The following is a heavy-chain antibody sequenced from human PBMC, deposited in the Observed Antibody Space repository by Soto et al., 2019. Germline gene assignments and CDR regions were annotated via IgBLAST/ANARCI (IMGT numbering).Heavy chain of an antibody. J-gene: IGHJ6*02. CDR1: GFTFSRYA. CDR2: ISSSGGST. CDR3: ARDQDVCRGYSCNGSDL. V-gene: IGHV3-23*01. D-gene: IGHD5-12*01. Sequence: PGGSLRLSCAASGFTFSRYAMNWVRQAPGKGLEWVSAISSSGGSTYYPDSVKGRFTISRDNSKNTLYLQMNSLRAEDSAVYYCARDQDVCRGYSCNGSDLWGQGTTVTVSS.